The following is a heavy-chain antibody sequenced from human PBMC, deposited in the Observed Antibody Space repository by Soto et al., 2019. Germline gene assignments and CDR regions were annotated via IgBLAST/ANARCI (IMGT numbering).Heavy chain of an antibody. CDR1: GYTFTGYF. D-gene: IGHD3-3*01. CDR3: ARACCTILATVP. CDR2: INPNSGDT. V-gene: IGHV1-2*02. J-gene: IGHJ5*02. Sequence: ASVKVSCKASGYTFTGYFIHWVRQAPGQGLEWMGWINPNSGDTKYAQKFQGRVTMTRDTSISTAYMELTMLRSDDTAVYYCARACCTILATVPWGQGTLVTVSS.